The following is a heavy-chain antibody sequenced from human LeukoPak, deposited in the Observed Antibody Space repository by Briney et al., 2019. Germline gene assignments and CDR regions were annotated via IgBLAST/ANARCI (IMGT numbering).Heavy chain of an antibody. CDR1: GGSFSGYY. V-gene: IGHV4-34*01. Sequence: SETLSLTCAVYGGSFSGYYWSWIRQPPGKGLEWIGETNHSGSTNYNPSLKRRVTISVDTSKNQFSLKLSSVTAADTAVYYCARLRTLRFFFPTNAFDIWGQGTMVTVSS. J-gene: IGHJ3*02. CDR2: TNHSGST. CDR3: ARLRTLRFFFPTNAFDI. D-gene: IGHD3-3*01.